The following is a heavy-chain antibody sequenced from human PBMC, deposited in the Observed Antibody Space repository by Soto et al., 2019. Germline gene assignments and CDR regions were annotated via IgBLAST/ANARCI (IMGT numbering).Heavy chain of an antibody. CDR3: ARSKRYCSGGSCYPGPHWFDP. CDR2: IYYSGST. J-gene: IGHJ5*02. D-gene: IGHD2-15*01. Sequence: SETLSLTCAVYGGSFSGYYWSWIRQHPGKGLEWIGYIYYSGSTYYNPSLKSRVTISVDTSKNQFSLKLSSVTAADTAVYYCARSKRYCSGGSCYPGPHWFDPWGQGTLVTVSS. V-gene: IGHV4-31*11. CDR1: GGSFSGYY.